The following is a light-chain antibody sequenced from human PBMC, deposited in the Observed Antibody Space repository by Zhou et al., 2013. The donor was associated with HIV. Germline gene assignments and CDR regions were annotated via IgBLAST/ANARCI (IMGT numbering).Light chain of an antibody. J-gene: IGKJ1*01. CDR1: QGISNS. Sequence: DIQMTQSPSSLSASVGDRVTITCRARQGISNSLAWFQQKPGKVPKLLIYAASTLQSGVPSRFSGSGSGTDFTLTITNLQPEDAASYYCQKYNRAPQAFGQGTKVEIK. V-gene: IGKV1-27*01. CDR2: AAS. CDR3: QKYNRAPQA.